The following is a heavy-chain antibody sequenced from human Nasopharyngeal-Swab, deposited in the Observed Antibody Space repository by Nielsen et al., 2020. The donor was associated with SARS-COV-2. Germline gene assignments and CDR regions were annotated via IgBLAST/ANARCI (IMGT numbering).Heavy chain of an antibody. Sequence: GESLKISCAASGFTFSSYAMSWVRQAPGKGLEWVSAISGSGGSTYYADSVKGRFTISRDNSKNTLYLQMNSLRAGDTAVYYCAKSAGYSRGYFDYWGQGTLVTVSS. J-gene: IGHJ4*02. CDR1: GFTFSSYA. CDR2: ISGSGGST. D-gene: IGHD6-13*01. CDR3: AKSAGYSRGYFDY. V-gene: IGHV3-23*01.